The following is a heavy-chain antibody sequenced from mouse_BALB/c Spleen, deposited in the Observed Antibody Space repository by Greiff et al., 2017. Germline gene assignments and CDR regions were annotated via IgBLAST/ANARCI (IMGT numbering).Heavy chain of an antibody. CDR3: AREEGNCPAWFAY. V-gene: IGHV2-9*02. J-gene: IGHJ3*01. Sequence: VKLMESGPGLVAPSQSLSITCTVSGFSLTSYCVHWVRQPPGKGLEWLGVIWAGGSTNYNSAHMSRLSISKANSKSQVFLKMNSLQTDDTAMYYCAREEGNCPAWFAYWGQGTLVTVSA. D-gene: IGHD2-1*01. CDR1: GFSLTSYC. CDR2: IWAGGST.